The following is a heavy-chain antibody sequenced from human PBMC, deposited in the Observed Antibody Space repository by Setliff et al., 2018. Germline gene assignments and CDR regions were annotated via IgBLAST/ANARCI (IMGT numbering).Heavy chain of an antibody. V-gene: IGHV3-23*01. CDR3: ARDRTAMVTHYGMDV. Sequence: GGSLSLSCAASGFTFSSYAMSWVRQAPGKGLEWVSAISGIGGSTYYADSVEGRFTISRDNSKNTLYLQMNSLRAEDTAVYYCARDRTAMVTHYGMDVWGQGTTVTVSS. D-gene: IGHD5-18*01. CDR1: GFTFSSYA. J-gene: IGHJ6*02. CDR2: ISGIGGST.